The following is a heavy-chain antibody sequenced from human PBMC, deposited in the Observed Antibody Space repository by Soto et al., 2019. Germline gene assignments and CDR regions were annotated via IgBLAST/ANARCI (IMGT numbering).Heavy chain of an antibody. Sequence: PSETLSLTCTGSGGSVSSGSYQWTWIRQPPGKGLEWIGYIHVSGSTNDNPSLKGRVTMSIDTSKNQFSLKLSSVTAADTAVYYCARDGHGMDVWGQGTKVTVSS. CDR2: IHVSGST. CDR1: GGSVSSGSYQ. CDR3: ARDGHGMDV. J-gene: IGHJ6*02. V-gene: IGHV4-61*01.